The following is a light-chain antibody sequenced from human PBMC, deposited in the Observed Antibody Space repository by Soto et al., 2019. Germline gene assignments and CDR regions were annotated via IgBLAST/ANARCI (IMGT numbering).Light chain of an antibody. J-gene: IGLJ1*01. V-gene: IGLV2-14*01. CDR2: DVR. CDR3: SSYTTTSTYV. CDR1: SRDVGGYNY. Sequence: QSALTQPASVSGSPGQSITISCTGTSRDVGGYNYVSWYQQHPGKAPKLMIYDVRNRPSGVSNRFSGSKSVNTASLTISGLQAEDEADYYCSSYTTTSTYVFGTGTKVTVL.